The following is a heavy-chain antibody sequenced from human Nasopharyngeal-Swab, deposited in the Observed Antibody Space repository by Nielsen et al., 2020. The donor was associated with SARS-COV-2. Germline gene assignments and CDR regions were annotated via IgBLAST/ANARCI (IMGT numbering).Heavy chain of an antibody. Sequence: GGSLRLSCAASGFTFSIYWMSWVRQAPGKGLEWVANIKQDGSEKYYVDSVKGRFTISRDNAKNSLYLQMNSLRAEDTAVYYCARGLNIAAAGTDGLDYWGQGTLVTVSS. D-gene: IGHD6-13*01. J-gene: IGHJ4*02. CDR1: GFTFSIYW. CDR3: ARGLNIAAAGTDGLDY. CDR2: IKQDGSEK. V-gene: IGHV3-7*01.